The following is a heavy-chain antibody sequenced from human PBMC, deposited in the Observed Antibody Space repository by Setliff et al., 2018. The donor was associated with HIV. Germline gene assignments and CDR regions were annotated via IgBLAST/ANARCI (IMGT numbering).Heavy chain of an antibody. Sequence: ASVKVSCKASGYTFTTYGFNWVRQAPGQGLEWMGWISASSDNTNYAQKFQGRITLTTDTSTNTVYMELKSLRSDDTAVYFCARGQLDRHLRSDVPFDIWGQGTMVTVSS. CDR3: ARGQLDRHLRSDVPFDI. CDR1: GYTFTTYG. J-gene: IGHJ3*02. CDR2: ISASSDNT. V-gene: IGHV1-18*01. D-gene: IGHD1-1*01.